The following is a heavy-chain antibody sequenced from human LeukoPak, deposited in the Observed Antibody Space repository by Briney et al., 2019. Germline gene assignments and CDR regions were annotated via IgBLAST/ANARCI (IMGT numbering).Heavy chain of an antibody. D-gene: IGHD4-17*01. CDR3: IVFGDTNH. J-gene: IGHJ5*02. CDR1: GLTGSHKY. Sequence: GGSLRLSGAASGLTGSHKYVSWVRQAPGKGLEWVSAIHTSGDTCYADSVKGRFTISRDTSKNTLYLQINSLRVEDTAVYYCIVFGDTNHWGQGTLVTVSS. CDR2: IHTSGDT. V-gene: IGHV3-53*01.